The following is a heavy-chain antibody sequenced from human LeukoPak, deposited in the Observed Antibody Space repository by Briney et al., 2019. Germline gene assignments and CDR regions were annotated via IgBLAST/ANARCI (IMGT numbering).Heavy chain of an antibody. J-gene: IGHJ4*02. CDR3: AHSGDYYDSSGYYGIFDY. D-gene: IGHD3-22*01. CDR1: GFSLSTSGVG. Sequence: SGPTLVNPTQTLTLTCTFSGFSLSTSGVGVGWIRQPPGKALEWLALIYWNDDKRYSPSLKSRLTITKDTSKTQVVLTMTNMDPVDTATYYCAHSGDYYDSSGYYGIFDYWGQGTLVTVSS. CDR2: IYWNDDK. V-gene: IGHV2-5*01.